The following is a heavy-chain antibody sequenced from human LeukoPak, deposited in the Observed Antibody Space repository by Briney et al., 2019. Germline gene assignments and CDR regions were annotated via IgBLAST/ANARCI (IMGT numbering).Heavy chain of an antibody. V-gene: IGHV3-7*01. CDR3: XXSXAFXI. J-gene: IGHJ3*02. Sequence: CXXSGFTFSSYWMSWVRQAPGKGLEWVANIKQDGSEKYYVDSVKGRFTISRDNTKNSLYLQMNSLRAEDTDVYYXXXSXAFXIWGQGTMVTVSS. CDR2: IKQDGSEK. CDR1: GFTFSSYW.